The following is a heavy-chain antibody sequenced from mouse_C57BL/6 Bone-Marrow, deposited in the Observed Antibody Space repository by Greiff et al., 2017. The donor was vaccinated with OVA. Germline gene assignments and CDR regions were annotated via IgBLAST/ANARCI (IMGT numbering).Heavy chain of an antibody. CDR3: ARRANYYGSSYWYFDV. CDR1: GYTFTSYW. V-gene: IGHV1-64*01. Sequence: VQLQQSGPELVKPGASVKISCKASGYTFTSYWMHWVKQRPGQGLEWIGMIHPNSGSTNYNEKFKSKATLTVDKSSSTAYMQLSSLTSEDSAVYYCARRANYYGSSYWYFDVWGTGTTVTVSS. CDR2: IHPNSGST. J-gene: IGHJ1*03. D-gene: IGHD1-1*01.